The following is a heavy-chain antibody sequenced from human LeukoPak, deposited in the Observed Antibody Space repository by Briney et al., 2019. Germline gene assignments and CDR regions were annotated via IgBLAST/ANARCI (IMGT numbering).Heavy chain of an antibody. CDR3: VVTYYYDSSGYWEDY. V-gene: IGHV3-53*04. J-gene: IGHJ4*02. D-gene: IGHD3-22*01. CDR1: GFTVSSNY. Sequence: GGSLRLSCAASGFTVSSNYMSWVRQAPGKGLEWVSVIYSGGSTYYADSVKGRFTISGHNSKNTLYLQMNSLRAEDTAVYYCVVTYYYDSSGYWEDYWGQGTLVTVSS. CDR2: IYSGGST.